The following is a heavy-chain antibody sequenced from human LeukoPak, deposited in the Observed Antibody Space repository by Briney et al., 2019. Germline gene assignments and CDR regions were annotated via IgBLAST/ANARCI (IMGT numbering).Heavy chain of an antibody. D-gene: IGHD3-10*01. CDR1: GGTFSRYG. J-gene: IGHJ4*02. CDR2: IIPLFGTA. V-gene: IGHV1-69*01. Sequence: SVKVSCKASGGTFSRYGISWVRQAPGQGLEWMGGIIPLFGTAKYAQKFQGRVTFTADESTSTAYMELSSLRSDDTAVYYCARGGYYGSGSFPDYWGQGTLVTVSS. CDR3: ARGGYYGSGSFPDY.